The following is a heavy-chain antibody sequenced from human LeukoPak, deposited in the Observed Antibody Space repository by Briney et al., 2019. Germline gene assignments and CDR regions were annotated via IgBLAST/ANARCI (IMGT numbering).Heavy chain of an antibody. D-gene: IGHD1-26*01. V-gene: IGHV4-61*02. Sequence: SETLSLTCTVSGGSISSGSYYWSWIRQPAGKGLEWIGRIYTSGSTNYNPSLKSRVTISVDTSKNQFSLKLSSVTAADTAVYYCARDFIEWEFNAFDTWGQGTMVTVSS. CDR2: IYTSGST. CDR1: GGSISSGSYY. J-gene: IGHJ3*02. CDR3: ARDFIEWEFNAFDT.